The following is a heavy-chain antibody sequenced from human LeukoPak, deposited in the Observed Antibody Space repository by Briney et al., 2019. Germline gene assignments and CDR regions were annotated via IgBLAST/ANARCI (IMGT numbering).Heavy chain of an antibody. CDR2: IIPIFGTA. Sequence: RASVKVSCKASGGTFSSYAISWVRLAPGQGLEWMGGIIPIFGTANYAQKFQGRVTITADESTSTAYMELSSLRSEDTAVYYCARFGHGQYGSGSSLNWFDPWGQGTLVTVSS. CDR1: GGTFSSYA. J-gene: IGHJ5*02. V-gene: IGHV1-69*13. CDR3: ARFGHGQYGSGSSLNWFDP. D-gene: IGHD3-10*01.